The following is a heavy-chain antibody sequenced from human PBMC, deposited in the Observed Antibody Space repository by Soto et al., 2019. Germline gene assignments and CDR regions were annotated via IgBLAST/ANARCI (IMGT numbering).Heavy chain of an antibody. CDR2: IYGGGNGP. J-gene: IGHJ4*01. V-gene: IGHV3-23*01. CDR3: AKMEGMDPWAYSFDY. CDR1: GFTFSDFA. D-gene: IGHD2-2*03. Sequence: EVQVLESGGGLVQPGGSLRLSCAATGFTFSDFAMSWVRQAPGKGLEWVSRIYGGGNGPHYADSVKGRVTISRGNSKNTLYLQMNSVRAEDTAVYYCAKMEGMDPWAYSFDYWGHGTLFTVSS.